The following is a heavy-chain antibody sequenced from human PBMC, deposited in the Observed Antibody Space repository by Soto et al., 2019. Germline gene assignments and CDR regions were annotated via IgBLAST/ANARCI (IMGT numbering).Heavy chain of an antibody. J-gene: IGHJ4*02. CDR2: ISAYIEYT. CDR1: GYSLYNYD. V-gene: IGHV1-18*01. D-gene: IGHD4-17*01. CDR3: ARARATVTTERALGY. Sequence: GASVKVSCKASGYSLYNYDITWVRQARGQGLEWMGTISAYIEYTNIAQNPQGRISLTTDKSTATAYMELKNLTSDDTAVYYCARARATVTTERALGYWGQGTLVTVSS.